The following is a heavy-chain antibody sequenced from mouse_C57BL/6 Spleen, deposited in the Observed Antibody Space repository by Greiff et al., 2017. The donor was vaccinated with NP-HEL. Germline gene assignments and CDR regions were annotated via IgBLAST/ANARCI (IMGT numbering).Heavy chain of an antibody. V-gene: IGHV2-2*01. Sequence: VKLMESGPGLVQPSQSLSITCTVSGFSLTSYGVHWVRQSPGKGLEWLGVIWSGGSTDYNAAFISRLSISKDNSKSQVFFKMNSLQADDTSIYYCAREGNYDAWFAYWGQGTLVTVSA. J-gene: IGHJ3*01. D-gene: IGHD2-1*01. CDR2: IWSGGST. CDR1: GFSLTSYG. CDR3: AREGNYDAWFAY.